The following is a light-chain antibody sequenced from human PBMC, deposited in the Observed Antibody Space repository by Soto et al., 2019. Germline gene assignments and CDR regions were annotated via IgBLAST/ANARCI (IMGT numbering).Light chain of an antibody. V-gene: IGLV2-14*03. Sequence: QSLLTQPASVSGSPGQSITISCTGTSSDVGGYNYVSWYQRHPGKAPKLMIYDVSNRPSGVSNRFSGSKSGNTASLTISGLQAEDEADYYCSSYTSSSIVFGTGTKVTVL. CDR1: SSDVGGYNY. J-gene: IGLJ1*01. CDR3: SSYTSSSIV. CDR2: DVS.